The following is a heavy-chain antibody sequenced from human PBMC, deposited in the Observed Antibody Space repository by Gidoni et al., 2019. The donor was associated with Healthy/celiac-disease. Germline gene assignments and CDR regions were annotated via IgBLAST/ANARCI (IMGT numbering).Heavy chain of an antibody. CDR3: AHGGGVWGYFAY. V-gene: IGHV2-5*05. J-gene: IGHJ4*02. CDR1: GFSLSTSGVG. Sequence: QSTVKESGPTLVKPTQTLTLTCTVSGFSLSTSGVGVGWILQPPGKALEWLALIYWDDDKRYGPSLKSRLTITKDTSKNQVVLTMTTMDPVDTATYYCAHGGGVWGYFAYWGQGTLVTVSS. D-gene: IGHD3-16*01. CDR2: IYWDDDK.